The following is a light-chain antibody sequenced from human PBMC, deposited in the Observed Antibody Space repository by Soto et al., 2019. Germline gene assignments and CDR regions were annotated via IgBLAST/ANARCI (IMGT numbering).Light chain of an antibody. CDR1: QSISSW. Sequence: DIQMTQSPSTLSASVGDRVTITCRASQSISSWLAWYQQKPGKAPKLLIYDASSLESGVPSRFSGSGSGTEFTLTISSLQPDDFATYYCKQYNSYHLPFGGGTKVDIK. J-gene: IGKJ4*01. V-gene: IGKV1-5*01. CDR3: KQYNSYHLP. CDR2: DAS.